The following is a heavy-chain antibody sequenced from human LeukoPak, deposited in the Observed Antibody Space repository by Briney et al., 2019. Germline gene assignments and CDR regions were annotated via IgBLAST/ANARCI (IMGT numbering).Heavy chain of an antibody. V-gene: IGHV4-39*07. D-gene: IGHD3-16*01. CDR3: ARTFWGSYIDY. J-gene: IGHJ4*02. CDR1: GGSISSSSYY. CDR2: IYYSGST. Sequence: PSETLSLTCTVSGGSISSSSYYWGWIRQPPGKGLEWIGSIYYSGSTNYNPSLKSRVTISVDTSKNQFSLKLSSVTAADTAVYYCARTFWGSYIDYWGQGTLVTVSS.